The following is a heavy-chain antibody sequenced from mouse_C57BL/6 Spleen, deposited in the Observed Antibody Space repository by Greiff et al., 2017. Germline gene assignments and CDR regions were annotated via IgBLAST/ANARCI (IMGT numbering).Heavy chain of an antibody. V-gene: IGHV1-54*01. J-gene: IGHJ3*01. CDR1: GYAFTNYL. D-gene: IGHD1-1*02. CDR2: INPGSGGT. Sequence: VQLQESGAELVRPGTSVKVSCKASGYAFTNYLIEWVKQRPGQGLEWIGVINPGSGGTNYNEKFKGKATLTADKSSSTAYLQRSSLTSEDSAVYFCARGVGFAYWGQGTLVTVSA. CDR3: ARGVGFAY.